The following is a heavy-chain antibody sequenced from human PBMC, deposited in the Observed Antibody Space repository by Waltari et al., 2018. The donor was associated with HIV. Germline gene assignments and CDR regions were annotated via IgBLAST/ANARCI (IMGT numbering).Heavy chain of an antibody. Sequence: QVQLVESGGGVVNSGGSLRLSCASSGFTFRDYYMPWIRQAPGKGLEWVSYIRSDTDTIYYADSVKGRFTISRDNAKNSLYLQMNRLSVEDTAVYYCARLKYSSGFFDYWGQGALVTVSS. CDR1: GFTFRDYY. CDR2: IRSDTDTI. V-gene: IGHV3-11*01. CDR3: ARLKYSSGFFDY. J-gene: IGHJ4*02. D-gene: IGHD6-19*01.